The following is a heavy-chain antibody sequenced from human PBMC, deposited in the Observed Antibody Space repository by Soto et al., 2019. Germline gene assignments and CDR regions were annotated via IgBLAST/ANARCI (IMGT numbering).Heavy chain of an antibody. D-gene: IGHD4-4*01. CDR2: ISGSGGST. CDR3: ANGDYSNNFDY. V-gene: IGHV3-23*01. J-gene: IGHJ4*02. Sequence: GGSLRLSCAASGFTFSNYAMSWVRQAPGKGLEWVSAISGSGGSTYYADSVKGRFTISRDSSKNTLYLQMNSLRAEDTAVYYCANGDYSNNFDYWGQGTLVTVSS. CDR1: GFTFSNYA.